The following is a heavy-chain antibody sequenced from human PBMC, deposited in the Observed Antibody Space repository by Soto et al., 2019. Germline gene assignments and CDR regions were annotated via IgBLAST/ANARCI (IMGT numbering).Heavy chain of an antibody. CDR3: AHMIEGAFFDR. J-gene: IGHJ4*02. Sequence: SGPTLVNPTQTLTLTCTFSGVSLSTSGMGVGWIRQPPGKALGWLALVYWDDDKRYSPSLKSRLTITKDTSKNQVVLTMTYMDPVDTATYYCAHMIEGAFFDRWGQGTLVTVSS. V-gene: IGHV2-5*02. CDR1: GVSLSTSGMG. D-gene: IGHD2-21*01. CDR2: VYWDDDK.